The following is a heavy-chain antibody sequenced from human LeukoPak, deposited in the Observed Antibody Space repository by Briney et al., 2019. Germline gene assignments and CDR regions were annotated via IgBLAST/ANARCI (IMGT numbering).Heavy chain of an antibody. D-gene: IGHD2-21*02. CDR1: GYSFTNYW. CDR3: ARIGLAYCGGDCYSGDYYYYGMDV. CDR2: IYPGDSDT. J-gene: IGHJ6*02. Sequence: GESLKISCKGSGYSFTNYWIGWVRQMPGKGLEWMGIIYPGDSDTRYSPSFQGQVTISADKSISTAYLQWSSLKASDTAMYYCARIGLAYCGGDCYSGDYYYYGMDVWGQGTTVTVSS. V-gene: IGHV5-51*01.